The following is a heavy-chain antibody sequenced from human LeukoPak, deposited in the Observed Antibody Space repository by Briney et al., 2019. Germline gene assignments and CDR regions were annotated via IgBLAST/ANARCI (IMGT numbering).Heavy chain of an antibody. Sequence: GGSLRLSCAAAGFTFSSYGMHWVRQAPGKGLEWVAFIRYDGSNKYYADSVKGRFTISRDNSKNTLYLQMNSLRAEDTTVYYCARGEDSSGYRNWFDPCGQGTLVTVSS. CDR1: GFTFSSYG. CDR3: ARGEDSSGYRNWFDP. V-gene: IGHV3-30*02. D-gene: IGHD3-22*01. J-gene: IGHJ5*02. CDR2: IRYDGSNK.